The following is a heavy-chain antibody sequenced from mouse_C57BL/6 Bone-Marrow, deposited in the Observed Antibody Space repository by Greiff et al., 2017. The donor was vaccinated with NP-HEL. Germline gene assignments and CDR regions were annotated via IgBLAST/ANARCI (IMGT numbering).Heavy chain of an antibody. J-gene: IGHJ1*03. CDR3: ARVGIWYFDV. CDR1: GFTFSSYA. Sequence: DVQLQESGGGLVKPGGSLKLSCAASGFTFSSYAMSWVRQTPEKRLEWVATISDGGSYTYYPDNVKGRFTISRDNAKNNLYLQMSHLKSEDTAMYYCARVGIWYFDVWGTGTTVTVSS. V-gene: IGHV5-4*01. CDR2: ISDGGSYT.